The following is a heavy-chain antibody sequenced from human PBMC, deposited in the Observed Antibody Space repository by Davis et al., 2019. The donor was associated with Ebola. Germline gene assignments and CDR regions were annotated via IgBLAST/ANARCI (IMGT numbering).Heavy chain of an antibody. CDR3: ARGGAVAGP. D-gene: IGHD6-19*01. CDR2: INHSGRT. CDR1: GGSISSYY. V-gene: IGHV4-34*01. J-gene: IGHJ5*02. Sequence: GSLRLSCTVSGGSISSYYWSWIRQPPGKGLEWIGEINHSGRTNYNPSLKSRVTISVDTSKNQFSLKLSSVTAADTAVYYCARGGAVAGPWGQGTLVTVSS.